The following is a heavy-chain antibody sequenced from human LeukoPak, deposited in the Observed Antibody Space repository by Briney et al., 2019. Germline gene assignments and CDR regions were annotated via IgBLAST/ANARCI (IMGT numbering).Heavy chain of an antibody. Sequence: GGSLRLSCAASGFTFSSYAMSWVRQAPGEGLEWVSGISGSGGSTYYADSVKGRFTISRDNSKNTLYLQMNSLRAEDTAVYYCAKTRGIVVVAATRGAFDIWGQGTMVTVSS. D-gene: IGHD2-15*01. V-gene: IGHV3-23*01. CDR1: GFTFSSYA. CDR3: AKTRGIVVVAATRGAFDI. J-gene: IGHJ3*02. CDR2: ISGSGGST.